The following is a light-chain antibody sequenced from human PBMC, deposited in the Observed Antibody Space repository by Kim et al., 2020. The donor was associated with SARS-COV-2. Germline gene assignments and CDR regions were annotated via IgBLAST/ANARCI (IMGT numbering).Light chain of an antibody. CDR2: DDD. Sequence: GKTFTISCTHRTGSITTNYVQWYLQRAGSAATIVIFDDDQRPSGVSDRLSGSFDTSCNSASLTISGLRLDDEADFYWQSYDNSIWVFCGGTQLTVL. CDR3: QSYDNSIWV. CDR1: TGSITTNY. V-gene: IGLV6-57*03. J-gene: IGLJ3*02.